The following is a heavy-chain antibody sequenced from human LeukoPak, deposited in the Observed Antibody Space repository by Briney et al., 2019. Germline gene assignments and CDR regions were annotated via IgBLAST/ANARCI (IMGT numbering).Heavy chain of an antibody. D-gene: IGHD2-15*01. J-gene: IGHJ3*02. CDR2: INPNSGGT. Sequence: GASVKVSCKASGYTFTGYYMHRVRQAPGQGLEWMGWINPNSGGTNYAQKFQGWVTMTRDTSISTAYVELSRLRSDNTAVYYCATGYCSGGSCYGDAFDIWGQGTMVTVSS. CDR1: GYTFTGYY. V-gene: IGHV1-2*04. CDR3: ATGYCSGGSCYGDAFDI.